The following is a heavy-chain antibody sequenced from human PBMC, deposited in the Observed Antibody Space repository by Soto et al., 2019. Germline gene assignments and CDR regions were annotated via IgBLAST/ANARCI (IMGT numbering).Heavy chain of an antibody. CDR1: GYTSTSYD. CDR2: MNPNSGNT. CDR3: ARSSYLRFLEWREAYYYYYMDV. Sequence: GASVKVFCKASGYTSTSYDINWVRQATGQGLEWMGWMNPNSGNTGYAQKFQGRVTMTRNTSISTAYMELSSLRSEDTAVYYCARSSYLRFLEWREAYYYYYMDVWGKGTTVTVSS. D-gene: IGHD3-3*01. J-gene: IGHJ6*03. V-gene: IGHV1-8*01.